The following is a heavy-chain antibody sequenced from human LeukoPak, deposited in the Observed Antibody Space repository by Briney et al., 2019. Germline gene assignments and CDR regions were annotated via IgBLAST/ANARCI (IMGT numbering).Heavy chain of an antibody. Sequence: SETLSLTCTVSGGSISSYYWSWIRQPPGKGLEWIGYIYYSGSTNYNPSLKSRVTISVDTPKNQFSLKLSSVTAADTAVYYCARHKSAWGDYFDYWGQGTLVTVSS. D-gene: IGHD3-16*01. CDR1: GGSISSYY. CDR2: IYYSGST. V-gene: IGHV4-59*01. CDR3: ARHKSAWGDYFDY. J-gene: IGHJ4*02.